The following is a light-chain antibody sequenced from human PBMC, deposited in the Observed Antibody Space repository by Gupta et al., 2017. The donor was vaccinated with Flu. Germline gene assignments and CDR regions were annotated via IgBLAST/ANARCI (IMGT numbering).Light chain of an antibody. V-gene: IGKV1-27*01. CDR1: QGLSSY. CDR3: QRKENAGRR. J-gene: IGKJ1*01. Sequence: DIQLTQSPSSLSASVGDRVTITCRGSQGLSSYLNWYRQKPGKVPKLLIYSASDLQSGVPSRFNGSGSGTDFTLAIISLQREDLANYYVQRKENAGRRFGQGTKVEIK. CDR2: SAS.